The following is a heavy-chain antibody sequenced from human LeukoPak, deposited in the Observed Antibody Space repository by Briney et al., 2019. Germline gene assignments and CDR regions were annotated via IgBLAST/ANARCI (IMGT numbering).Heavy chain of an antibody. J-gene: IGHJ4*02. Sequence: SETLSLTCTVSGGSISSYYWSWIRQPPGKGLEWIGYIYYSGSTNYNPSLESRVTISVDTSKNQFSLKLSSVTAADTAVYYCARGPDYDFWSGYSTPYYFDYWGQGTLVTVSS. CDR3: ARGPDYDFWSGYSTPYYFDY. D-gene: IGHD3-3*01. CDR2: IYYSGST. V-gene: IGHV4-59*01. CDR1: GGSISSYY.